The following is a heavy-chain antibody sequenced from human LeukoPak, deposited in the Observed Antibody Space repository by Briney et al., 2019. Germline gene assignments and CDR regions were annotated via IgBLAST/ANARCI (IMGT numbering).Heavy chain of an antibody. J-gene: IGHJ6*03. V-gene: IGHV4-59*12. CDR2: INQTGKT. CDR1: GASISDYY. CDR3: ARVRHDPLEYGYYMDV. D-gene: IGHD3-3*01. Sequence: PSETLSLTCTVSGASISDYYWSWIRHPPAKGLEWIGEINQTGKTNYNPSLTDYSPSLKSRVTISVDSSQKELSLRVNSVTAADTGVYYCARVRHDPLEYGYYMDVWGKGTAVTVSS.